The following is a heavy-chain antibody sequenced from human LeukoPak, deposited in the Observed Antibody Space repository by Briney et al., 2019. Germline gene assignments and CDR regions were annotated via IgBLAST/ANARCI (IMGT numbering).Heavy chain of an antibody. CDR1: GFSFSDFY. D-gene: IGHD1-26*01. J-gene: IGHJ4*02. CDR3: AREARGSGRDFDY. CDR2: IGTRSNPI. Sequence: GGPLRLSCAASGFSFSDFYMSWIRQAPGMGLEWISYIGTRSNPIYYADSVKGRFTISRDDAKNSLYLQMNSLRDEDTAVYFCAREARGSGRDFDYWGQGILVTVSS. V-gene: IGHV3-11*01.